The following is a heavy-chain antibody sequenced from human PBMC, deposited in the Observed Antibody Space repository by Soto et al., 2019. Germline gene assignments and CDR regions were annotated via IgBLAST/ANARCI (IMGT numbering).Heavy chain of an antibody. CDR1: GFTFSGYW. J-gene: IGHJ4*02. V-gene: IGHV3-7*03. CDR3: ARAPYSNAWYRFDL. CDR2: IKHDGSVQ. Sequence: QLVESGGGLVQPGGSLRLSCEASGFTFSGYWMSWVRQAPGKGLEWVADIKHDGSVQYYVDSVKGRLTISRDNAKKQLYLQMNGLRAEDPALYYCARAPYSNAWYRFDLWGQGTLVTVSS. D-gene: IGHD4-4*01.